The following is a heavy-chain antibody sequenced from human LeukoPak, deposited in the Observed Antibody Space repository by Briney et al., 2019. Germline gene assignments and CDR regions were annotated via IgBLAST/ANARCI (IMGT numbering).Heavy chain of an antibody. CDR2: IYSGGST. CDR3: ATRPYYDSSGYPDAFDI. CDR1: GFTFSSYE. V-gene: IGHV3-53*01. D-gene: IGHD3-22*01. J-gene: IGHJ3*02. Sequence: GGSLRLSCAASGFTFSSYEMSWVRQAPGKGLEWVSVIYSGGSTYYADSVKGRFTISRDNSKNTLYLQMNSLRAEDTAVYYCATRPYYDSSGYPDAFDIWGQGTMVTVSS.